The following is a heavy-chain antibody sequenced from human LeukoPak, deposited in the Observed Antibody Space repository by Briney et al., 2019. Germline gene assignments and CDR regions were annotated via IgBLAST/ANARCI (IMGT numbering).Heavy chain of an antibody. V-gene: IGHV4-59*01. CDR1: GGSISTSY. Sequence: PSETLSLTCAVSGGSISTSYWSWIRQPPGKGLEWIGYIFYSGSTRYNPSLKSRVTISVDTSKNQFSLNLISVTAADTAVYYCARPLRYCSGGSCYEGFDYWGQGTLVTVSS. D-gene: IGHD2-15*01. CDR2: IFYSGST. CDR3: ARPLRYCSGGSCYEGFDY. J-gene: IGHJ4*02.